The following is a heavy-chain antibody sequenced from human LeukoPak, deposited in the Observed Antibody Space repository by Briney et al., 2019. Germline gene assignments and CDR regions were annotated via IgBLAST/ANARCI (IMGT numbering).Heavy chain of an antibody. V-gene: IGHV5-51*01. CDR3: ARQRLDIVVTEGFDY. D-gene: IGHD2-15*01. CDR1: GYIFTSYW. CDR2: IYPGDSDT. Sequence: GESLKISCKGSGYIFTSYWIGWVRQMPGKGLEWMGVIYPGDSDTIYSPSFQGQVTISADKSISTAYLKWSSLTASDTAMYYCARQRLDIVVTEGFDYWGQGTLVTVSS. J-gene: IGHJ4*02.